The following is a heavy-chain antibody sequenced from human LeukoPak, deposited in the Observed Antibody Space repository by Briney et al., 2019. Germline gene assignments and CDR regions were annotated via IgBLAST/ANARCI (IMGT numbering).Heavy chain of an antibody. CDR2: IYYSGST. CDR1: GGSISSYY. V-gene: IGHV4-59*01. J-gene: IGHJ6*02. D-gene: IGHD3-3*01. Sequence: SETLSLTCTVSGGSISSYYWSWIRQPPGKGLEWIGYIYYSGSTNYNPSLKSRVTISVDTSKNQFSLKLSSVTAADTAVYYCARVRREIFGVVDVWGQGTTVTVS. CDR3: ARVRREIFGVVDV.